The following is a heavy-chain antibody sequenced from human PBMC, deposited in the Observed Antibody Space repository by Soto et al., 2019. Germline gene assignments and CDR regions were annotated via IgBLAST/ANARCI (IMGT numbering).Heavy chain of an antibody. V-gene: IGHV1-69*13. Sequence: SVKVSCKASGGTFSSYAISWVRQAPGQGLEWMGGIIPIFGTANYAQKFQGRVTITADESTSTAYMELSSLRSEDTAVYYCASPRGGLRYFDWLFGYWGQGTLVTVSS. CDR3: ASPRGGLRYFDWLFGY. CDR2: IIPIFGTA. J-gene: IGHJ4*02. CDR1: GGTFSSYA. D-gene: IGHD3-9*01.